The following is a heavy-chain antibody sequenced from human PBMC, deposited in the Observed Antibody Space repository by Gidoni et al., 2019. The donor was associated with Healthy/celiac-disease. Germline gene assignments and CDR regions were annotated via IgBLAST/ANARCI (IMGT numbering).Heavy chain of an antibody. Sequence: APGKGLEWVSYISSSGSTIYYADSVKGRFTISRDNAKNSLYLQMNSLRAEDTAVYYCARPSPAPYYYGSWGQGTLVTVSS. J-gene: IGHJ4*02. V-gene: IGHV3-48*03. D-gene: IGHD3-10*01. CDR2: ISSSGSTI. CDR3: ARPSPAPYYYGS.